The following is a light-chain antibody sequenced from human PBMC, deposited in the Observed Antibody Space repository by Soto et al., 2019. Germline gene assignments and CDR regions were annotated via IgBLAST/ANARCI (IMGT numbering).Light chain of an antibody. J-gene: IGKJ1*01. CDR2: ASS. Sequence: DIQMTQSPSTRSAWVGERVSSTCRASQGIRSELGWYQQKPGKAPKLLIYASSSLQTGVPSRFSGSASGTDFTLTISGLQPDDFATYSCQQYNSYTTFGQGTKVDIK. CDR3: QQYNSYTT. CDR1: QGIRSE. V-gene: IGKV1-5*01.